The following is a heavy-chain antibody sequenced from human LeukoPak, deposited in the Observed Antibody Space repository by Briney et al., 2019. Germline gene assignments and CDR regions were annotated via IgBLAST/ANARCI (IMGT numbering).Heavy chain of an antibody. CDR1: GYSISSGYY. CDR3: ARDSQYCSGGSCYRGYNWFDP. J-gene: IGHJ5*02. D-gene: IGHD2-15*01. CDR2: IYHSGST. V-gene: IGHV4-38-2*02. Sequence: SETLSLTCTVSGYSISSGYYWGWIRQPPGKGLEWIGSIYHSGSTYYNPSLKSRVTISVDTSKNQFSLKPTSVTPADTACDYCARDSQYCSGGSCYRGYNWFDPWGQGTLVTVSS.